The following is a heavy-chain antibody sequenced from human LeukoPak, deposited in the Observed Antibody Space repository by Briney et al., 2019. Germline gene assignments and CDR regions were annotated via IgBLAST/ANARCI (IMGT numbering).Heavy chain of an antibody. CDR3: ARCTSTSCYNFDY. V-gene: IGHV1-18*01. D-gene: IGHD2-2*02. CDR2: ISAYNGNT. J-gene: IGHJ4*02. Sequence: ASVKVSCKASGGTFSKYAISWVRQAPGQGLEWMGWISAYNGNTNYAQKLQGRVTMTTDTSTSTAYMELRSLRSDDTAVYYCARCTSTSCYNFDYWGQGTLVTVSS. CDR1: GGTFSKYA.